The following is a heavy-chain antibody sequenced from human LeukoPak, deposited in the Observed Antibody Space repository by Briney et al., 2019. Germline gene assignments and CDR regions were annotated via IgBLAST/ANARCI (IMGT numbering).Heavy chain of an antibody. Sequence: ASVKVSCKASGGTFSSYAISWVRQAPGQGLEWMGWINPNSGGTNYAQKFHGWDTMTRDTSISTAYMELSRLRSDDTAVYYCARDLLPYGGNSGYYYGMDVWGQGTTVTVSS. D-gene: IGHD4-23*01. CDR1: GGTFSSYA. J-gene: IGHJ6*02. CDR2: INPNSGGT. V-gene: IGHV1-2*04. CDR3: ARDLLPYGGNSGYYYGMDV.